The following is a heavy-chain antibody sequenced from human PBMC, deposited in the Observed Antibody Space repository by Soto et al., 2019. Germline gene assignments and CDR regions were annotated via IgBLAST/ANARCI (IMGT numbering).Heavy chain of an antibody. J-gene: IGHJ4*02. Sequence: QVQLVQSGAEVKKPGASVKVSCKASGYTFTTYGISWVRQAPGQGLEWGGWISAYSGNTKYAQKLQGRVTVTTDTSTSTAYMEVRSLRSDHTAVYDCARGRYGDYWGQGTLVTTSS. D-gene: IGHD4-17*01. CDR1: GYTFTTYG. CDR2: ISAYSGNT. CDR3: ARGRYGDY. V-gene: IGHV1-18*01.